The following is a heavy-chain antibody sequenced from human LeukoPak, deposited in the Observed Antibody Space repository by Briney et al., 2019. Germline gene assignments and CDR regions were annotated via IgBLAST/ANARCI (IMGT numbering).Heavy chain of an antibody. CDR3: ARQITIFGVVNYYGMDV. J-gene: IGHJ6*02. CDR1: GGSISSYY. V-gene: IGHV4-59*08. D-gene: IGHD3-3*01. Sequence: SETLSLTCTVSGGSISSYYWSWIRQPPGKGLEWIGYIYYSGSTNYNPSLKSRVTISVDTSKNQFSLKLSSVTAADTAVYYCARQITIFGVVNYYGMDVWGQGTTVTVSS. CDR2: IYYSGST.